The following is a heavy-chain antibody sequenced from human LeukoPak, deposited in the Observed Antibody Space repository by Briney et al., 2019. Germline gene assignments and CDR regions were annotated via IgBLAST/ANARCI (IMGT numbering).Heavy chain of an antibody. CDR3: ARDGDGYNADAFDI. CDR1: GGTFSSYA. J-gene: IGHJ3*02. V-gene: IGHV1-69*06. CDR2: IIPIFGTA. Sequence: GASVKVSCKASGGTFSSYAISWVRQAPGQGLEWMGGIIPIFGTANYAQKFQGRVTITADKSTSTAYMELSSLRSEDTAVYYCARDGDGYNADAFDIWGQGTMVTVSS. D-gene: IGHD5-24*01.